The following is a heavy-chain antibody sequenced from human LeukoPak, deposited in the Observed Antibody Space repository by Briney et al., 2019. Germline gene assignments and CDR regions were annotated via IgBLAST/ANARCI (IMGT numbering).Heavy chain of an antibody. D-gene: IGHD6-19*01. Sequence: GGSLRLSCAASGFTFNSYVMTWVRQAPGKGLEWVSAITGGSDSTYYADSVKGRFTISRDNSKNTLYLQMNNLRAEDTALYYCAKNQGQWLVPVDYWGQGTLVTVSS. J-gene: IGHJ4*02. CDR2: ITGGSDST. CDR1: GFTFNSYV. CDR3: AKNQGQWLVPVDY. V-gene: IGHV3-23*01.